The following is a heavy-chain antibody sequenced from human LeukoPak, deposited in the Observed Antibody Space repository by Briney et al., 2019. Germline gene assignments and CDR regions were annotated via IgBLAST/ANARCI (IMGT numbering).Heavy chain of an antibody. J-gene: IGHJ4*02. CDR3: AKTSVAGRTTNYYFDY. CDR2: IRYDGSNK. V-gene: IGHV3-30*02. Sequence: GGSLRLSCAASGFTFSSYGMHWVRQAPGKGLEWVAFIRYDGSNKYYADSVKGRFTISRDNSKNTLYLQMNSLRAEDTAVYYCAKTSVAGRTTNYYFDYWGQGTLVTVSS. CDR1: GFTFSSYG. D-gene: IGHD6-19*01.